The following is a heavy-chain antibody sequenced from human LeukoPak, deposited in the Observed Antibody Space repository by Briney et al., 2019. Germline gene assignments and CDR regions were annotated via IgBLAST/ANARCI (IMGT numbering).Heavy chain of an antibody. D-gene: IGHD2-8*01. CDR3: ARDRGLMVYAPDAFDI. J-gene: IGHJ3*02. CDR2: IYYSGST. V-gene: IGHV4-59*01. Sequence: SETLSLTCTVSGGSISRYYWSWIRQPPGKGLEWIGYIYYSGSTNYNPSRKSRVTISVDTSKNQFSLKLSSVTAADTAVYYCARDRGLMVYAPDAFDIWGQGTMVTVSS. CDR1: GGSISRYY.